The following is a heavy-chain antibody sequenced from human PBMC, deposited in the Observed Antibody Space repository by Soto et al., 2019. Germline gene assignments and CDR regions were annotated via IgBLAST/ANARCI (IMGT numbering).Heavy chain of an antibody. CDR2: IIPIVGIA. J-gene: IGHJ4*02. D-gene: IGHD3-9*01. CDR1: GGTFSSYT. CDR3: ARGPSDDILTGGSYFDY. V-gene: IGHV1-69*02. Sequence: QVQLVQSGAEVKKPGSSVKVSCKASGGTFSSYTFSWVRQAPGKGLEWMGRIIPIVGIANHAQKFQGRVTITADKSTSTAYMELSSLRSEDTAVYYCARGPSDDILTGGSYFDYWGQGTLVTVSS.